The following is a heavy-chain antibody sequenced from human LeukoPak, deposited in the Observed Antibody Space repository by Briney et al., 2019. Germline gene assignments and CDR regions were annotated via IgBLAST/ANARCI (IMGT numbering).Heavy chain of an antibody. Sequence: GGSLRLSCAASGFTFSSYAMSWVRQAPGKGLEWVSSLSGGSASTYYADSVKGRFTISRDNSKNTLYLQMNSLRAEDTAVYYCAKTPDSSGSEYWGQGTLVTVSS. CDR2: LSGGSAST. CDR3: AKTPDSSGSEY. J-gene: IGHJ4*02. CDR1: GFTFSSYA. V-gene: IGHV3-23*01. D-gene: IGHD3-22*01.